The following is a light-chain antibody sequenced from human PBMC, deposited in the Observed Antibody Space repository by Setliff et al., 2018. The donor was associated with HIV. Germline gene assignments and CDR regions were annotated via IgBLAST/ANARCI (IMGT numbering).Light chain of an antibody. CDR2: DVS. CDR1: SSDVGTYNY. V-gene: IGLV2-14*03. CDR3: SSYTSSSTYV. Sequence: QSALTQPASVSGSPGQSTTISCTGTSSDVGTYNYVSWYQQHPGKAPKLIIYDVSKRPSGVSNRFSGSKSGNTASLTISGLQAEDEADYYCSSYTSSSTYVFGTGTKATVL. J-gene: IGLJ1*01.